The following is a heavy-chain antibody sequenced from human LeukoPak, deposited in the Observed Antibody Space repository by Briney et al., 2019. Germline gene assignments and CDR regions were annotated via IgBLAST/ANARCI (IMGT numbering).Heavy chain of an antibody. J-gene: IGHJ6*03. D-gene: IGHD2-15*01. CDR1: GYTFTCYY. Sequence: ASVKVSCKASGYTFTCYYMHWVRQAPGQGLEWMGWINPNSGGTNYAQKFQGRVTMTRDTSISTAYMELSRLRSDDTAVYYCARGLRKTYYYYYYMDVWGKGTTVTVSS. CDR2: INPNSGGT. CDR3: ARGLRKTYYYYYYMDV. V-gene: IGHV1-2*02.